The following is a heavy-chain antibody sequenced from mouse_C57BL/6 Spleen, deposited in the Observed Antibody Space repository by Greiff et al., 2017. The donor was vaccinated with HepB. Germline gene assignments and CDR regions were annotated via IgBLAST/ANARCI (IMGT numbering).Heavy chain of an antibody. V-gene: IGHV1-9*01. Sequence: VQLQQSGAELMKPGASVKLSCKATGYTFTGYWIEWVKQRPGHGLEWIGEILPGSGSTNYNEKFKGKATFTADTSSNTAYMQLSSLTTEDSAIYYCARGDITSVVAGDYAMDYWGQGTSVTVSS. CDR3: ARGDITSVVAGDYAMDY. J-gene: IGHJ4*01. D-gene: IGHD1-1*01. CDR1: GYTFTGYW. CDR2: ILPGSGST.